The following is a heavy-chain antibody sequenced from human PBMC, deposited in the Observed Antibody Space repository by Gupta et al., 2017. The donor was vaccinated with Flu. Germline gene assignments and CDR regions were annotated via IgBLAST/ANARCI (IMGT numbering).Heavy chain of an antibody. Sequence: RQLPGLGLGWIAYIDYSGSTYDNPSFKSRVSISMDVSKNQFSLELHSVNAADTAIYYCARVKGVEMATTAFDHWGQGILVTVSS. V-gene: IGHV4-31*02. CDR2: IDYSGST. J-gene: IGHJ4*02. CDR3: ARVKGVEMATTAFDH. D-gene: IGHD5-12*01.